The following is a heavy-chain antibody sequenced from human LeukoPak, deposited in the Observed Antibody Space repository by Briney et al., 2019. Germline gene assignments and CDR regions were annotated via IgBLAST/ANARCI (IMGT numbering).Heavy chain of an antibody. CDR1: GFTFSSYS. CDR2: ISSSSSYI. J-gene: IGHJ4*02. V-gene: IGHV3-21*01. D-gene: IGHD2-2*02. CDR3: ARRRAYCSSTSCYILDY. Sequence: GGSLRLSCAASGFTFSSYSMNWVRQAPEKGLEWVSSISSSSSYIYYADSVKGRFTISRDNAKNSLYLQMNSLRAEDTAVYYCARRRAYCSSTSCYILDYWGQGTLVTVSS.